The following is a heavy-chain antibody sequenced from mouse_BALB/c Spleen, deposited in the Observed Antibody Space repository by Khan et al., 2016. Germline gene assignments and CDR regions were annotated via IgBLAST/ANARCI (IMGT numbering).Heavy chain of an antibody. CDR1: GYTFTSNG. J-gene: IGHJ2*01. CDR2: INTNTGEP. D-gene: IGHD3-3*01. V-gene: IGHV9-3*02. CDR3: AREEGAEYFDY. Sequence: QIQLVQSGPELKKPGETVKISCKASGYTFTSNGVNWVKQAPGKGLKWMGWINTNTGEPTYAEEFKGRFAFSLETSASTAYLQIRNLKNEDTATYCCAREEGAEYFDYWGQGTTLTVSS.